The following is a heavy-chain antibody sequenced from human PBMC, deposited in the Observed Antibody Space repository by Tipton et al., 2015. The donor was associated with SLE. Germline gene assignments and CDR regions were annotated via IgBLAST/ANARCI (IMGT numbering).Heavy chain of an antibody. CDR2: IYFSGTS. CDR3: ARAQRLVRWFDP. J-gene: IGHJ5*02. V-gene: IGHV4-39*07. CDR1: GGSISSSSYS. D-gene: IGHD6-13*01. Sequence: TLSLTCTVSGGSISSSSYSWGWIRQPPGKGLEWIGTIYFSGTSYYNPSLQSRVIISVDTSKNQFSLKVSSVTAADTAVYYCARAQRLVRWFDPWGQGTLVTVSS.